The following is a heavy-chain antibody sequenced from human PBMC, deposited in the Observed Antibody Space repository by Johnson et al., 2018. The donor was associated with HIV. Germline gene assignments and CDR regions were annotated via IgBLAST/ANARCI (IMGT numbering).Heavy chain of an antibody. CDR2: ISYDGSNK. D-gene: IGHD4-17*01. Sequence: QVQLVESGGGLVKPGGSLRLSCAASGFTFSSYAMHWVRKAPGKGLEWVAVISYDGSNKYYADSVKGRFTISRDNSKNTLYLQMNSLRAEDTAVYYCARGRKTVTTVRPSAFDIWGQGTMVTVSS. V-gene: IGHV3-30-3*01. CDR1: GFTFSSYA. J-gene: IGHJ3*02. CDR3: ARGRKTVTTVRPSAFDI.